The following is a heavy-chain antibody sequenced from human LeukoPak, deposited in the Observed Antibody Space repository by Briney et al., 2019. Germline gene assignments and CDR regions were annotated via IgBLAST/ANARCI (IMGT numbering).Heavy chain of an antibody. D-gene: IGHD6-13*01. J-gene: IGHJ4*02. CDR3: ASCSSSWYGY. Sequence: SETLSLTCAVYGGSFSGYYWSWIRQPPGKGLEWIGEINHSGSTNYNPSLKSRVTISVDTSKNQFSLELSSVTAADTAVYYCASCSSSWYGYWGQGTLVTVSS. CDR1: GGSFSGYY. CDR2: INHSGST. V-gene: IGHV4-34*01.